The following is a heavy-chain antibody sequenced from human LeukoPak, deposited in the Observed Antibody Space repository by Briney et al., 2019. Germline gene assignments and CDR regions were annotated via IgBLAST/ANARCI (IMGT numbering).Heavy chain of an antibody. CDR1: GGSISSYY. CDR2: IYYSGST. V-gene: IGHV4-59*01. D-gene: IGHD5-24*01. J-gene: IGHJ2*01. Sequence: PSETLSLTCTVSGGSISSYYWSWIRQPPGKGLEWIGYIYYSGSTNYNPSLKSRVTISVDTSKNQFSLKLSSVTAADTAVYYCARVKGWLQSNWYFDLWAVAPWSLSPQ. CDR3: ARVKGWLQSNWYFDL.